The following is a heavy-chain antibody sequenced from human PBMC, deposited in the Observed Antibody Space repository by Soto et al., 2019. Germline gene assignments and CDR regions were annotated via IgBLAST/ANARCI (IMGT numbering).Heavy chain of an antibody. V-gene: IGHV4-34*01. D-gene: IGHD3-16*01. Sequence: QVQLQQWGAGLLKPSETLSLTCAVYGGSFNTSYHYWSWVRQPPGKGLEWMGEINHRGGSNYNPSLKSRVTISLDTSKNQFSLKLSSVTAADTAVYFCARDLKGETTFVYYYYYIDVWGEGTTVTVSS. CDR3: ARDLKGETTFVYYYYYIDV. J-gene: IGHJ6*03. CDR1: GGSFNTSYHY. CDR2: INHRGGS.